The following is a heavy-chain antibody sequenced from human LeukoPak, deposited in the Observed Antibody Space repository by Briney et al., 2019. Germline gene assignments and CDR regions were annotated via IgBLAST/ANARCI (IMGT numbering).Heavy chain of an antibody. CDR2: LTNSGGTT. CDR1: GFTLSSYA. J-gene: IGHJ4*02. V-gene: IGHV3-23*01. CDR3: ANRRNYASDY. D-gene: IGHD1-14*01. Sequence: GGSLRLSCSASGFTLSSYAMSWVRQAPGKGLEWVSTLTNSGGTTYYADSVKGRFTISRDNSKNALYLQMNSLRDEDTAIYYCANRRNYASDYWGQGTLVTVSS.